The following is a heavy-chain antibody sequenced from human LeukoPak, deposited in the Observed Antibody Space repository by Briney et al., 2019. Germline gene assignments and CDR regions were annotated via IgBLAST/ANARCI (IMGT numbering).Heavy chain of an antibody. Sequence: ASVKVSCTASRYPFSAHFLNWVRQAPGQGLEWMGNIDTTTGNPRYAQDFTGRFVFSLDTSVSTAYLQITSLKADDTAAYYCVRGTPTPGMDYWGQGTQVTVSS. V-gene: IGHV7-4-1*02. CDR1: RYPFSAHF. CDR2: IDTTTGNP. J-gene: IGHJ4*02. CDR3: VRGTPTPGMDY. D-gene: IGHD3-10*01.